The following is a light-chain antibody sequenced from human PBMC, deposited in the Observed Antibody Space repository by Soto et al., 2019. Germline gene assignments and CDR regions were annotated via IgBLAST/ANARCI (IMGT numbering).Light chain of an antibody. CDR2: ASS. CDR3: SSYTSGTTLYV. CDR1: SSDVGGYNY. V-gene: IGLV2-14*01. J-gene: IGLJ1*01. Sequence: QSALTQPASVSGSPGQSITISCTGTSSDVGGYNYVSWYQHHAGKAPRLMIYASSNRPSGVSHRFSGSRSGNTASLTISGLQAVDEADYYCSSYTSGTTLYVFGTGTKLTVL.